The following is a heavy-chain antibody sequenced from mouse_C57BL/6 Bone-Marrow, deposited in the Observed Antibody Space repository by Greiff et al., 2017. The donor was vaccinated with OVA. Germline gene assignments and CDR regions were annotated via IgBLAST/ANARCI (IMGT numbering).Heavy chain of an antibody. J-gene: IGHJ3*01. V-gene: IGHV1-52*01. Sequence: QVQLKQPGAELVRLGSSVKLSCKASGYTFTSYWMHWVKQRPIQGLEWIGNIDPSDSETHYNQKFKDKATLTVDKSSSTAYMQLSSLTSEDSAVYYCARMGTAQATWAWFAYWGQGTLVTVSA. CDR2: IDPSDSET. D-gene: IGHD3-2*02. CDR3: ARMGTAQATWAWFAY. CDR1: GYTFTSYW.